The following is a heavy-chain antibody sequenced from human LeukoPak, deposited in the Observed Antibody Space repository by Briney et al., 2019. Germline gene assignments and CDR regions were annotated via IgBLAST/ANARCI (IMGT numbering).Heavy chain of an antibody. D-gene: IGHD1-26*01. Sequence: SETLTLTCTVSGGSISSSSYYWGWIRQPPGKGLEWIGSIYHSGSTYYNPSLKSRVTISVDTSKNQFSLKLSSVTAADTAVYYCARDLNSGSYSLPFDYWGQGTLVTVSS. CDR1: GGSISSSSYY. V-gene: IGHV4-39*07. J-gene: IGHJ4*02. CDR3: ARDLNSGSYSLPFDY. CDR2: IYHSGST.